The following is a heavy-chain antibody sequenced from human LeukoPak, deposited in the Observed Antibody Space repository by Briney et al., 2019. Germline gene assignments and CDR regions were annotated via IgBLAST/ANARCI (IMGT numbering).Heavy chain of an antibody. CDR2: FDPEDGET. Sequence: ASVKDSCKVSGYTLTELSMHWVRQAPGKGLEWMGGFDPEDGETIYAQKFQGRVTMTEDTSTDTAYMELSSLRSEDTAVYYCATVSNRWAYRPFDPWGQGTLVTVSS. D-gene: IGHD2-21*01. V-gene: IGHV1-24*01. CDR3: ATVSNRWAYRPFDP. CDR1: GYTLTELS. J-gene: IGHJ5*02.